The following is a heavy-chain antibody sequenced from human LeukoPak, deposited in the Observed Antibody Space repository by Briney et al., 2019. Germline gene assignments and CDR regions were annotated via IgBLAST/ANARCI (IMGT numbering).Heavy chain of an antibody. D-gene: IGHD5-18*01. V-gene: IGHV1-2*02. CDR3: ARVQSRWIQLRNLPFDY. Sequence: ASVKVSCKASGYTFTGYYMHWVRQAPGQGLEWMGWINPNSGGTNYAQKFQGRVTMTRDTSISTAYMELSRLRSDDTAVYYCARVQSRWIQLRNLPFDYWGQGTLVTVSS. CDR2: INPNSGGT. CDR1: GYTFTGYY. J-gene: IGHJ4*02.